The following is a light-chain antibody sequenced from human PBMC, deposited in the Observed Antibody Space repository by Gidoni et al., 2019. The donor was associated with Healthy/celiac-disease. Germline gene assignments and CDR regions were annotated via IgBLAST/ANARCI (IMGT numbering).Light chain of an antibody. J-gene: IGKJ2*01. CDR3: QQLNSYPL. V-gene: IGKV1-9*01. Sequence: IQLTQSPSSLSASVGDRVTITCRASQGISSYLAWYQQKQGKAPKLLIYAASTLQRGVPSRFSGSGSGTDFTLTISSLQPEDFATYYCQQLNSYPLFGQGTKLEIK. CDR2: AAS. CDR1: QGISSY.